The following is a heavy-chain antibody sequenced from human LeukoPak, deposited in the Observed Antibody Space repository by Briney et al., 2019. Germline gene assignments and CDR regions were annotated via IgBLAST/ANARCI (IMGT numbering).Heavy chain of an antibody. D-gene: IGHD5-18*01. CDR2: IRNDGSKK. V-gene: IGHV3-30*02. CDR1: EFSFSSSG. Sequence: PGGSLRLSCAASEFSFSSSGTHWVRQAPGKGLEWVTFIRNDGSKKYYADSVKGRFTISRDNSKNTLYLQMNSLRAEDTAVYYCAKGDSYGYVRWGQGTLVTVSS. CDR3: AKGDSYGYVR. J-gene: IGHJ4*02.